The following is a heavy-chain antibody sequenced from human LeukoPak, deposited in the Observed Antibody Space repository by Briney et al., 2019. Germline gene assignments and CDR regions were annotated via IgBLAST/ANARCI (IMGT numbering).Heavy chain of an antibody. CDR3: ARRREPEI. V-gene: IGHV3-69-1*01. J-gene: IGHJ3*02. D-gene: IGHD1-14*01. Sequence: PGGSLRLSCATSGFTFSDYTMNWVRQAPGKGLEWVSSIGTSGSIYYADSVRGRFTISRDNAKNSLYLQMDSLRADDTAVYYCARRREPEIWGQGTMVTVSS. CDR2: IGTSGSI. CDR1: GFTFSDYT.